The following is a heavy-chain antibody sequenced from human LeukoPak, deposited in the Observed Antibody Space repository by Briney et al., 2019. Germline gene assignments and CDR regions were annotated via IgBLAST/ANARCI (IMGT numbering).Heavy chain of an antibody. V-gene: IGHV3-48*03. CDR3: ARAGSDIVVVVAAKEGMDV. J-gene: IGHJ6*02. CDR1: GFTFSSYE. D-gene: IGHD2-15*01. CDR2: ISSSGSTI. Sequence: GGSLRLSCAASGFTFSSYEMNWVRQAPGKGLEWVSYISSSGSTIYYADSVKGRFTISRDNAKNSLYLQVNSLRAEDTAVYYCARAGSDIVVVVAAKEGMDVWGQGTTVTVSS.